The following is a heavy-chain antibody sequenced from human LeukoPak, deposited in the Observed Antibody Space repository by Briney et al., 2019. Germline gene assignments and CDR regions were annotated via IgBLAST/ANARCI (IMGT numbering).Heavy chain of an antibody. J-gene: IGHJ3*02. Sequence: SENLSLTCTVSGGTISSYYWSWIRQPPGKGLEWIGYIYYSGSTNYNPSLKSRVTISVDTSKNQFSLKLTSVTAADTAVYYCASAYCSGGSCYSDPPDTFDIWGQGTMLTVSS. CDR3: ASAYCSGGSCYSDPPDTFDI. D-gene: IGHD2-15*01. CDR2: IYYSGST. V-gene: IGHV4-59*08. CDR1: GGTISSYY.